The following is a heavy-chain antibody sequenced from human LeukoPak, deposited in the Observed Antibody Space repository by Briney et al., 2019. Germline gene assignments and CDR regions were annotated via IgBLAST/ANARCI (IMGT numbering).Heavy chain of an antibody. D-gene: IGHD6-13*01. CDR2: IYYSGST. V-gene: IGHV4-59*08. J-gene: IGHJ4*02. CDR3: ARLRARIAAAGHFDY. Sequence: PSATLSLTCTVSGGSISSYYWSWIRQPPGKGLEWVGYIYYSGSTNYNPSLKSRVTISVDTSKNQFSLKLSSVTAADTAVYYCARLRARIAAAGHFDYWGQGTLVTVSS. CDR1: GGSISSYY.